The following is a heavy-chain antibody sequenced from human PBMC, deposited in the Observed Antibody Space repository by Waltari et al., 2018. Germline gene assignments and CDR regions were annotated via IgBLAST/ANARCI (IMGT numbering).Heavy chain of an antibody. CDR3: ARVAGGVDY. Sequence: EVQLVESGGGLVQPGGSLRLPCAASGFTFSSYEMNWVPPAPGKGLEWVSYIRSSGSTIYYADSVRGRFTISRDNAKNSLYLQMNSLRAEDTAVYYCARVAGGVDYWGQGTLVTVSS. CDR2: IRSSGSTI. J-gene: IGHJ4*02. D-gene: IGHD3-10*01. CDR1: GFTFSSYE. V-gene: IGHV3-48*03.